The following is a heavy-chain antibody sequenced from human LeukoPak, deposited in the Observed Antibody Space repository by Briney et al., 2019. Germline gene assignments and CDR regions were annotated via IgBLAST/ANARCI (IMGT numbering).Heavy chain of an antibody. J-gene: IGHJ3*02. V-gene: IGHV1-69*01. CDR1: GGTFSSYA. CDR2: IIPSFGTA. Sequence: SVKVSCKASGGTFSSYAISWVRQAPGQGLEWMGGIIPSFGTANYAQKFQGRVTITADESTSTAYMELSSLRSEDTAVYYCAREPLPTYYYDSSGSPDAFDIWGQGTMVTVSS. D-gene: IGHD3-22*01. CDR3: AREPLPTYYYDSSGSPDAFDI.